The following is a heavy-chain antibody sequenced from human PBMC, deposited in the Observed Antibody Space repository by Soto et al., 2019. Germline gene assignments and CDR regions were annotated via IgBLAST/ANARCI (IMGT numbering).Heavy chain of an antibody. CDR3: AREGPIAADY. CDR1: GFTVSSNY. D-gene: IGHD6-13*01. V-gene: IGHV3-66*01. CDR2: IYSGGST. J-gene: IGHJ4*02. Sequence: PGGSLRLSCAASGFTVSSNYMSWVRQAPGKGLEWVSVIYSGGSTYYADSVKGRFTISRDNSKNTLYLQMGSLRAEDMAVYYCAREGPIAADYWGQGTLVTVSS.